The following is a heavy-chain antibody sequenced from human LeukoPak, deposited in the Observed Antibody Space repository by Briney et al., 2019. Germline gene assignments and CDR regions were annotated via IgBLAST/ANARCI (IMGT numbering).Heavy chain of an antibody. V-gene: IGHV4-31*03. J-gene: IGHJ4*02. Sequence: SETLSLTCTVSGDSMSNGGYFWSWIRQHPGKGLEWIGYIYYAGSTTYNPSLQSRVTISVDTSKNNFSLRLNPVTAADTAVYFCARGLPGARIPYHFDSWGQGTLVAVSS. CDR2: IYYAGST. CDR3: ARGLPGARIPYHFDS. D-gene: IGHD1-1*01. CDR1: GDSMSNGGYF.